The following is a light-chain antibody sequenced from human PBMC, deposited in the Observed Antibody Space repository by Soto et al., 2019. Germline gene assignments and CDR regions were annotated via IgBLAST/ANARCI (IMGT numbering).Light chain of an antibody. CDR2: AAS. J-gene: IGKJ5*01. V-gene: IGKV3-15*01. Sequence: LYHYQRERATLSCRASQGLGTNLVWFEQKPGQAPRLAIYAASTRATGVPGKVSGSGSGTELTLANSCLQAEDFVGYCCPEYAYLPLTFG. CDR1: QGLGTN. CDR3: PEYAYLPLT.